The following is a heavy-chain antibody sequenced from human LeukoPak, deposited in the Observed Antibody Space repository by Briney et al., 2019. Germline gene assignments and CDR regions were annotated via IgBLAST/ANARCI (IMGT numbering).Heavy chain of an antibody. D-gene: IGHD2-2*01. J-gene: IGHJ2*01. CDR2: INHSGST. CDR3: ARDRKYDWYFDL. CDR1: GGSFSGYY. Sequence: SETLSLTCAVYGGSFSGYYWSWIRQPPGKGLEWIGEINHSGSTNYNPSPKSRVTISVDTSKNQFSLKLNSVTAADTAVYYCARDRKYDWYFDLWGRGTLVTVSS. V-gene: IGHV4-34*01.